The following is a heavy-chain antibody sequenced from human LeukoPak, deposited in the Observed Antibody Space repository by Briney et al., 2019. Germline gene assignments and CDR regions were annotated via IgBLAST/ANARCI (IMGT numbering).Heavy chain of an antibody. V-gene: IGHV1-18*01. Sequence: ASVKVSCKASGYTFTSYGISWVRQAPGQGLEWMGWISAYNGNTNYAQKLQGRVTMTTDTSTSTAYMELRSLRSDDTAVYYCARDNARSSSSKDPFDYWGQGTLVTVSS. J-gene: IGHJ4*02. CDR1: GYTFTSYG. CDR2: ISAYNGNT. D-gene: IGHD6-13*01. CDR3: ARDNARSSSSKDPFDY.